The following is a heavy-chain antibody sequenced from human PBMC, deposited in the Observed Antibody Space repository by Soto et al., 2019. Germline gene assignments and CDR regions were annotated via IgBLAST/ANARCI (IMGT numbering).Heavy chain of an antibody. CDR2: IHYSGST. Sequence: QEQLQESGPGLVKPSQTLSLTCTVSGGSVSSGDYYWSWIRQPPGKGLEWIGYIHYSGSTYYYPSPKSRVTISVDTSKTQFSLKLSSGTAADTAVYYCAGYSGYGGSRFDPWGQGTLVTVSS. J-gene: IGHJ5*02. V-gene: IGHV4-30-4*01. CDR3: AGYSGYGGSRFDP. D-gene: IGHD5-12*01. CDR1: GGSVSSGDYY.